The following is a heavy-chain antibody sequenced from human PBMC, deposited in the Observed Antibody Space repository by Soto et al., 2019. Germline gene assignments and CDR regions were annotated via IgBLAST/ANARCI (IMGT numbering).Heavy chain of an antibody. CDR1: GFTFSSYA. D-gene: IGHD1-26*01. CDR3: ARRGSGSYYDY. Sequence: EVQLLESGGGLVQPGGSLRLSCAASGFTFSSYAMRWVRQAPGKGLEWVSAISGSGDSTYYADSVKGRFTISRDNSKNTLYLQMNSLRAEVTAVYYCARRGSGSYYDYWGQGTLVTVSS. V-gene: IGHV3-23*01. J-gene: IGHJ4*02. CDR2: ISGSGDST.